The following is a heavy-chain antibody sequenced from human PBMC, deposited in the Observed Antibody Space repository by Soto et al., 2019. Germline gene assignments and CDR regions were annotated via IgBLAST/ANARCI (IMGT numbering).Heavy chain of an antibody. CDR3: AKDLSLDSYGDDAFDI. Sequence: GGSLRLSCAASGFTFSSYAMSWVRQAPGKGLEWVSAISGSGGSTYYADSVKGRFTISRDNSKNTLYLQMNSLRAEDTAVYYCAKDLSLDSYGDDAFDIWGQGTMVTVSS. J-gene: IGHJ3*02. D-gene: IGHD5-18*01. CDR1: GFTFSSYA. V-gene: IGHV3-23*01. CDR2: ISGSGGST.